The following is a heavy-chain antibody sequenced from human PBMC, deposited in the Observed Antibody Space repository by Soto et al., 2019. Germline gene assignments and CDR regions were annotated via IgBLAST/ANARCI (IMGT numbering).Heavy chain of an antibody. D-gene: IGHD2-2*01. J-gene: IGHJ6*02. CDR1: GFTFNSHA. CDR2: ISRDGSDK. Sequence: QVHLMESGGGVVQPGRSLRLSCAASGFTFNSHALIWVRQAPGKGLEWVTIISRDGSDKYYAESVKGRFTISRDNSRDTVYLQLHSLRAEDTAIYYGAGDPYRGCTTSPLYGMDVWGQGTTVTVSS. V-gene: IGHV3-30-3*01. CDR3: AGDPYRGCTTSPLYGMDV.